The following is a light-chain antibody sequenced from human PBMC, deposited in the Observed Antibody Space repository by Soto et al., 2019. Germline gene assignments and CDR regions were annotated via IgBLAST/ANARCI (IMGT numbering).Light chain of an antibody. CDR2: GAS. CDR3: QQYGSSPIT. V-gene: IGKV3-15*01. Sequence: EIVMSQSPATLSVSPGERATLSCRASQSVSSNLAWYQQKPGQAPRLLIYGASTRATGIPARFSGSGSGTDFSLTINRLEPEDFAVYFCQQYGSSPITFGQGTRLEI. CDR1: QSVSSN. J-gene: IGKJ5*01.